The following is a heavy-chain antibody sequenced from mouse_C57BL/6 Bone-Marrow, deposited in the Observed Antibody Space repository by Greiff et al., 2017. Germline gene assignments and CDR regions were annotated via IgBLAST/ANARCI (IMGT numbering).Heavy chain of an antibody. Sequence: QVQLKESGAELVRPGASVKLSCKASGYTFTDYYINWVKQRPGQGLEWIARIYPGSGNTYYNEKFKGKATLTAEKSSSTAYMQLSSLTSEDSAVYFCASRDYDGAMDYWGQGTSVTVAS. CDR3: ASRDYDGAMDY. D-gene: IGHD2-4*01. V-gene: IGHV1-76*01. CDR1: GYTFTDYY. CDR2: IYPGSGNT. J-gene: IGHJ4*01.